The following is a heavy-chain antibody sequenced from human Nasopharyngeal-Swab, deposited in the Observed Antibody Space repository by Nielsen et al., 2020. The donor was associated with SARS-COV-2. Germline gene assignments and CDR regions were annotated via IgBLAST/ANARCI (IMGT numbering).Heavy chain of an antibody. J-gene: IGHJ6*02. CDR3: AKDFVGQQTYYYYGMDV. CDR1: GFTFSSYA. V-gene: IGHV3-23*01. Sequence: GGSLRLSCAASGFTFSSYAMSWVRQAPGKGLEWVSAISGSGGSTYYADSVKGRFTISRDNSKNTLYLQMNSLRAEDTAVYYCAKDFVGQQTYYYYGMDVWGQGTTVTSP. D-gene: IGHD6-13*01. CDR2: ISGSGGST.